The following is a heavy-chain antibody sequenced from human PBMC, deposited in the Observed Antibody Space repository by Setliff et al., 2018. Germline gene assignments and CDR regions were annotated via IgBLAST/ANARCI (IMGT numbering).Heavy chain of an antibody. CDR2: IHYSGTT. CDR1: GGSSSSHY. J-gene: IGHJ4*02. V-gene: IGHV4-59*11. CDR3: ARENGYCSGGACYFMFDY. D-gene: IGHD2-15*01. Sequence: SETLSLTCTVSGGSSSSHYWSWIRQPPGKGLEWIGYIHYSGTTNYNPSPKSRVTLSLDTAKNQFSLELRAVTAADTALYYCARENGYCSGGACYFMFDYWGQGTLVTV.